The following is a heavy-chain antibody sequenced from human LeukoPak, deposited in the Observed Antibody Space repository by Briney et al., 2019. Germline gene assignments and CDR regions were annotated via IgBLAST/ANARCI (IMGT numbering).Heavy chain of an antibody. Sequence: SETLSLTCSVSGNSISSGYYWAWIRQPPGKGLEWIASIYQSGTTYYNPSLKSRVTISVDTSKNQFSLKLSSVTAADTAVYNCARARGSGIYFDYWGQGTLVTVSS. CDR1: GNSISSGYY. D-gene: IGHD3-10*01. CDR3: ARARGSGIYFDY. CDR2: IYQSGTT. J-gene: IGHJ4*02. V-gene: IGHV4-38-2*02.